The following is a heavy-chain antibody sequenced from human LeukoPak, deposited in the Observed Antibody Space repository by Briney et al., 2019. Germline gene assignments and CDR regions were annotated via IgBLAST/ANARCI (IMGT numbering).Heavy chain of an antibody. J-gene: IGHJ3*02. D-gene: IGHD7-27*01. CDR1: GGSISSYY. V-gene: IGHV4-59*01. Sequence: PSETLSLTCTVSGGSISSYYWSWIRQPPGKGLEWIAYIYYSGSTNYNPSLKSRVTISVDTSKNQFSLKLSSVTAADTAVYYCARDLGRHNNGWGAFDTWGQGTMVTVSS. CDR3: ARDLGRHNNGWGAFDT. CDR2: IYYSGST.